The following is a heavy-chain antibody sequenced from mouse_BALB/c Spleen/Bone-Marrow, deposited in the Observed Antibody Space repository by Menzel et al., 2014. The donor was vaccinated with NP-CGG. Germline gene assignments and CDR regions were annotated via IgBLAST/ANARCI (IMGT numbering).Heavy chain of an antibody. CDR1: GFTFSSFG. CDR3: TRGGNWEDFDY. D-gene: IGHD4-1*01. J-gene: IGHJ2*01. V-gene: IGHV5-17*02. CDR2: ISSGSSTI. Sequence: EVHLVESGGGLVQPGGSRKLSCAASGFTFSSFGMHWVRQAPERGLEWVAYISSGSSTISYADTVKGRFTISRDNPKNTLFLQMTSLRSEDTAMYYCTRGGNWEDFDYWGQGTTLTVSS.